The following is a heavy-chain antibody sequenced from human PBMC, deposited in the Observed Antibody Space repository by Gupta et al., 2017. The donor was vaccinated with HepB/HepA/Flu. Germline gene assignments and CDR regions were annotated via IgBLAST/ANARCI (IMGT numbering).Heavy chain of an antibody. CDR3: AREVPDYNDGSGYGSSGWHFDL. Sequence: EVQLVESGGGLVQPGGSLRLSCAASGFTFSRYDMHWVRQATGKGLEWVSASGNADDTYYPGSVKGRFTIARENAENSLYLQMNSLRAEDTAVYYCAREVPDYNDGSGYGSSGWHFDLWGRGTLVSVSS. CDR1: GFTFSRYD. V-gene: IGHV3-13*01. J-gene: IGHJ2*01. CDR2: SGNADDT. D-gene: IGHD3-22*01.